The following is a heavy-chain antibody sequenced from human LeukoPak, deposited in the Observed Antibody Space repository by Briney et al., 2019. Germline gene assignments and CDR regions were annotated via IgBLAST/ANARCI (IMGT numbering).Heavy chain of an antibody. J-gene: IGHJ3*01. D-gene: IGHD4-17*01. Sequence: GGSLRLSCSASGFNLCNCGMAWVRQPPGKGLEWVAAVRGSGYSTSYADSVRGRFTISRDNSKNTLYLQMNSLRAEDTAVYYCGKDPNGDYLGAFDFWGQGTMVTVSS. CDR2: VRGSGYST. CDR1: GFNLCNCG. V-gene: IGHV3-23*01. CDR3: GKDPNGDYLGAFDF.